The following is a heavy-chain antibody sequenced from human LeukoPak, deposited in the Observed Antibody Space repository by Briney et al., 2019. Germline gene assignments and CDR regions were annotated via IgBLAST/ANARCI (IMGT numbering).Heavy chain of an antibody. CDR1: GGSISSSNW. CDR2: IYHSGST. J-gene: IGHJ4*02. Sequence: SETLSLTCAVSGGSISSSNWWSWVRQPPGKGLEWIGEIYHSGSTNYNPSLKSRVTILVDKSKNQFSLKLSSVTAADTAVYYCARVPRKGIAVAGTVDYWGQGTLVTVSS. V-gene: IGHV4-4*02. D-gene: IGHD6-19*01. CDR3: ARVPRKGIAVAGTVDY.